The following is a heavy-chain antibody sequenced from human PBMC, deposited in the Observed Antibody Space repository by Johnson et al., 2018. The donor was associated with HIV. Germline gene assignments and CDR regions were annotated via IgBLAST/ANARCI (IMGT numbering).Heavy chain of an antibody. CDR1: GFTFSDYY. V-gene: IGHV3-11*04. D-gene: IGHD1-26*01. J-gene: IGHJ3*02. CDR2: ISSSGSTI. CDR3: AKDLWGGSYLDVFDI. Sequence: VQLVESGGGLVKPGGSLRLSCAASGFTFSDYYMSWIRQAPGKGLAWVSYISSSGSTIYYADSVKGRFTISRDTSKNTLYLQMTSLRAEDTAVYRCAKDLWGGSYLDVFDIWGPGTMVTVSS.